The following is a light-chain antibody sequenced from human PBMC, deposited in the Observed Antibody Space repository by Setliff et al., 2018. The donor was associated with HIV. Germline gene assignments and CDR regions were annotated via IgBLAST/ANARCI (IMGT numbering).Light chain of an antibody. V-gene: IGLV2-14*01. Sequence: QSALTQPASVSGSPGQSITISCTGTNSDIGGYNYVSWYQQHPGKGPKLIIFQVSNRPSGISDRFSGAKSGNTASLTISGLQAEDEAEYHCSAWRSSGPLVVFGTGTKGTVL. J-gene: IGLJ1*01. CDR2: QVS. CDR1: NSDIGGYNY. CDR3: SAWRSSGPLVV.